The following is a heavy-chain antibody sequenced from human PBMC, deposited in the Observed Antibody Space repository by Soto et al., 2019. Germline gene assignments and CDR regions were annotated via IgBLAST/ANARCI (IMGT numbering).Heavy chain of an antibody. V-gene: IGHV1-18*01. CDR3: ARVYYDFWSGYYTVFPLDNWFDP. CDR1: GYTFTSYG. D-gene: IGHD3-3*01. Sequence: ASVKVSCKASGYTFTSYGISWVRQAPGQGLEWMGWISAYNGNTNYAQKLQGRVTMTTDTSTSTAYMELRSLRSDDTAVYYCARVYYDFWSGYYTVFPLDNWFDPWGQGTLVTVSS. J-gene: IGHJ5*02. CDR2: ISAYNGNT.